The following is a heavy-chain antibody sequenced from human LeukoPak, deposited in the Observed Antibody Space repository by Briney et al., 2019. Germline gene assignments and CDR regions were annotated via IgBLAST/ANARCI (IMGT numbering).Heavy chain of an antibody. Sequence: GASVKVSCEASGYTFTTYAMNWVRQAPGQGLEWMGWINTKTGSPTYAQGFTGRFVFSLDTSVSTAYLQISSLKAEDTAVYYCARDWWVYGSSWYEVDVWGQGTMVTVSS. CDR1: GYTFTTYA. CDR3: ARDWWVYGSSWYEVDV. V-gene: IGHV7-4-1*02. J-gene: IGHJ3*01. D-gene: IGHD6-13*01. CDR2: INTKTGSP.